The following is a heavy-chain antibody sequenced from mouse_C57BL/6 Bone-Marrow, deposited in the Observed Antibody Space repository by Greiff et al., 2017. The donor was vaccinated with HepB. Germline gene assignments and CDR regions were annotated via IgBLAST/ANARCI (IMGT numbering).Heavy chain of an antibody. CDR2: IDPSDSET. D-gene: IGHD2-4*01. CDR1: GYTFTSYW. J-gene: IGHJ4*01. CDR3: ARRDYIYYAIDY. V-gene: IGHV1-52*01. Sequence: VQLQESGAELVRPGASVKLSCKVSGYTFTSYWMHWVKQRPIQGLEWIGNIDPSDSETHYNQKFKDKATLTVDNSSSPAYMQLSSLTAEDSAVYCCARRDYIYYAIDYWGQGTSVTVSS.